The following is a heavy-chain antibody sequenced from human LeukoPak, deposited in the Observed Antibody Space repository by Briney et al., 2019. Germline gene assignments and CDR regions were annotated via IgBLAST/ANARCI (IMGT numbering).Heavy chain of an antibody. D-gene: IGHD2-15*01. Sequence: GGSLRLSCAASGLTFSDYYMSWIRQAPGKGLEWVSYISSSGSTIYYADSVKGRFTISRDNAKNSLYLQMNSLRAEDTAVYYCASSGCSGGSCYLGSYYYYGMDVCGQGTTVTVSS. CDR3: ASSGCSGGSCYLGSYYYYGMDV. CDR2: ISSSGSTI. CDR1: GLTFSDYY. J-gene: IGHJ6*02. V-gene: IGHV3-11*01.